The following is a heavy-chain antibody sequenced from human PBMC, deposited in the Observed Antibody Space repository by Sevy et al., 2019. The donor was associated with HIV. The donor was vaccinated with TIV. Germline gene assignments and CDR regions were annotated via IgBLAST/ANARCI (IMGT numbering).Heavy chain of an antibody. Sequence: SETLSLTCTVSGGSISSGDYYWSWIRQPPGKGLEWIGYIYYSGSPYYIPSLKSRVNMSVDTSKNKFSLKLSSVTAADTAVYYCAREGPRPGDFREAGNWFDPWGQGTLVTVSS. CDR2: IYYSGSP. V-gene: IGHV4-30-4*01. CDR1: GGSISSGDYY. D-gene: IGHD2-21*02. J-gene: IGHJ5*02. CDR3: AREGPRPGDFREAGNWFDP.